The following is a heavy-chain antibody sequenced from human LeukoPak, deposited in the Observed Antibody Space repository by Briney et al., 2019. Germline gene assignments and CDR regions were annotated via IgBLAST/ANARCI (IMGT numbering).Heavy chain of an antibody. CDR3: ARGGYGSGSSGY. CDR1: GFTFSTHW. Sequence: GGSLRLSCAASGFTFSTHWMVWVRRAPGKGLLWVSRIDPDGSSTTYADSVKGRFTNSRDNAKDSLYLQMNSLRAEDTALYYCARGGYGSGSSGYWGQGTLVTVSS. D-gene: IGHD3-10*01. J-gene: IGHJ4*02. CDR2: IDPDGSST. V-gene: IGHV3-74*03.